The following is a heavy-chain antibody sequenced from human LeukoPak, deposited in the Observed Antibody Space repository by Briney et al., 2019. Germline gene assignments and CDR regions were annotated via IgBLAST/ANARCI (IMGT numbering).Heavy chain of an antibody. Sequence: PGGSLRLSCAASGFIVSSNYMNWVRQAPGKGLEWVSYISSSGSTIYYADSVKGRFTISRDNAKNSLYLQMNSLRAEDTAVYYCAGPIAVAGSSAFDIWGQGTMVTVSS. CDR3: AGPIAVAGSSAFDI. CDR2: ISSSGSTI. D-gene: IGHD6-19*01. J-gene: IGHJ3*02. CDR1: GFIVSSNY. V-gene: IGHV3-48*03.